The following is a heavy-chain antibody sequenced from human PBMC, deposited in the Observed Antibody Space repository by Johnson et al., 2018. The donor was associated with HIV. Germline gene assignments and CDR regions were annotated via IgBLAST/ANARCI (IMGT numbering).Heavy chain of an antibody. J-gene: IGHJ3*02. CDR3: VRGLDI. CDR1: GFTFSDHW. CDR2: IKSDGRST. Sequence: EQLVESGGGLVQPGGSLKLSCAASGFTFSDHWMYWVRQAPGKGLVWVSRIKSDGRSTNYADSVKGRFTISRDNAKNTLYLQMNSLRAEDTAVYYCVRGLDIWGQGTEVTVSS. V-gene: IGHV3-74*01.